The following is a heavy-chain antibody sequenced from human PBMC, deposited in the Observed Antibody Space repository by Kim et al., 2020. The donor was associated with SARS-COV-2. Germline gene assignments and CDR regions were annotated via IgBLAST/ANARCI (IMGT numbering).Heavy chain of an antibody. D-gene: IGHD3-9*01. CDR2: IYPGDSDT. Sequence: GESLKISCKGSGYSFTSYWIGWVRQMPGKGLEWMGIIYPGDSDTRYSPSFQGQVTISADKSISTAYLQWSSLKASDTAMYYCARFRRYYDILTGYRGPLGMDVWGQGTTVTVSS. CDR1: GYSFTSYW. J-gene: IGHJ6*02. CDR3: ARFRRYYDILTGYRGPLGMDV. V-gene: IGHV5-51*01.